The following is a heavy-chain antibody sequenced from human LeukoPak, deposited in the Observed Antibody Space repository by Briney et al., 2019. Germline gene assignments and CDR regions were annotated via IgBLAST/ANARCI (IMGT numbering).Heavy chain of an antibody. Sequence: ASVKVSCKASGSSFTDYYVHWGRQAPGQGLEWMGWINPNSGGTNYAQNFQGRVTMTRDTSISAAYMELSRLKSDDTAIYYCVRGIAVAGRGLFDYWGQGTLVTVSS. J-gene: IGHJ4*02. V-gene: IGHV1-2*02. D-gene: IGHD6-19*01. CDR2: INPNSGGT. CDR1: GSSFTDYY. CDR3: VRGIAVAGRGLFDY.